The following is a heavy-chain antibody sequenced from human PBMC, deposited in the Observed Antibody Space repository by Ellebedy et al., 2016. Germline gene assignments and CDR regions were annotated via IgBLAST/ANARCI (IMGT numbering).Heavy chain of an antibody. CDR3: ARVPSIPPRPVDY. V-gene: IGHV4-34*01. CDR1: GGSFSGYY. Sequence: SETLSLTCAVYGGSFSGYYWTLIRQSPGKGLEWIGEINDSGTTNYNPSLKSRVSISVDTSKNQFSLKLTSVTAADTALYYCARVPSIPPRPVDYWGQGTLVTVSS. CDR2: INDSGTT. J-gene: IGHJ4*02. D-gene: IGHD6-6*01.